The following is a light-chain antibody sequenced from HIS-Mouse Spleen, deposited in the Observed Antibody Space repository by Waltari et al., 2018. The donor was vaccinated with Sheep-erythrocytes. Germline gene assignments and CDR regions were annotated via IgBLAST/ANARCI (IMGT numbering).Light chain of an antibody. CDR2: DVS. Sequence: QSALTQPRSVSGSPGQSVTISCTATSSAVGGYNYVAWYQQHPGKAPKLMIYDVSKRPSGVPDRFSGSKSGNTASLTISGLQAEDEADYYCCSYAGSYNYVFGTGTKVTVL. CDR1: SSAVGGYNY. CDR3: CSYAGSYNYV. V-gene: IGLV2-11*01. J-gene: IGLJ1*01.